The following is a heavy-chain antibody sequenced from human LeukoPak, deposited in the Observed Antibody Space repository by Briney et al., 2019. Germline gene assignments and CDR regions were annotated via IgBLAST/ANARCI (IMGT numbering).Heavy chain of an antibody. J-gene: IGHJ1*01. V-gene: IGHV4-31*03. CDR2: IYYSGST. CDR3: ARVFGSGQKYFQH. D-gene: IGHD2-15*01. Sequence: SQTLSLTCTVSGGSISSGGYYWSWIRQHPGKGLEWIGYIYYSGSTYYNPSLKSRVTISVDTSKNQFSLKLSSVTAADTAVYYCARVFGSGQKYFQHWGQGTLVTVSS. CDR1: GGSISSGGYY.